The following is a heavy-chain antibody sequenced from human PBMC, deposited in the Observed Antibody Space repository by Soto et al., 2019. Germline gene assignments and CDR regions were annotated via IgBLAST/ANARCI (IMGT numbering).Heavy chain of an antibody. D-gene: IGHD1-7*01. V-gene: IGHV4-34*01. J-gene: IGHJ5*02. CDR2: INHSGST. CDR1: GGSFSGYY. CDR3: ARDTQGGNYVP. Sequence: SETLSLTCAVYGGSFSGYYWSWFRQPPGKGLEWIGEINHSGSTNYNPSLKSRVTISVDTSKNQFSLKLSSVTAADTAVYYCARDTQGGNYVPWGQGTLVTVSS.